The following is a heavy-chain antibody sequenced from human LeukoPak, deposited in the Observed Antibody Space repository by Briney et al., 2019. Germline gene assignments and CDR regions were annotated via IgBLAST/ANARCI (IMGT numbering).Heavy chain of an antibody. Sequence: GGSLRLSCAASGFSFSAYNMNWIRQAPGKGLEWVSCISSRSSDKYYADSVKGRFTISRDNAKNSLYLQMNSLRAEDTAVYYCARAPGWNYGSTGYSDYWGQGTLVTVSS. CDR1: GFSFSAYN. J-gene: IGHJ4*02. D-gene: IGHD3-22*01. V-gene: IGHV3-21*01. CDR3: ARAPGWNYGSTGYSDY. CDR2: ISSRSSDK.